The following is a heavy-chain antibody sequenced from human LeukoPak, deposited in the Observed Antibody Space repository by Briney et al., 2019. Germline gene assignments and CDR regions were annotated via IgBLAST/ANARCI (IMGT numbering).Heavy chain of an antibody. D-gene: IGHD3-3*01. J-gene: IGHJ6*03. CDR3: AKDSGFLEWLPYYYYYYMDV. V-gene: IGHV3-30*02. Sequence: GGSLRLSCAASGFTFSTYGMHWVRQAPGKGLEWVAFTRYDGNNKYYADSVKGRFTISRDNSKNTLYLQMNSLRAEDTAVYYCAKDSGFLEWLPYYYYYYMDVWGKGTTVTVSS. CDR2: TRYDGNNK. CDR1: GFTFSTYG.